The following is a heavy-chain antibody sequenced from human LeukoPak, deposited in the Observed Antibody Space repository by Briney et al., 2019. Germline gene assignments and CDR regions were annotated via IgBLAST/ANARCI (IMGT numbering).Heavy chain of an antibody. CDR3: ARKLASSTLKWGAFDV. CDR2: IYSSGST. D-gene: IGHD2-2*01. Sequence: SETLSRTCTVSGGSISNWYWSWFRQPAGKGLEWIGRIYSSGSTIYNPSLKSRVPMPVHTSTNQISLRLTSVTAADTAMYYCARKLASSTLKWGAFDVGRGGPMVTVSS. CDR1: GGSISNWY. V-gene: IGHV4-4*07. J-gene: IGHJ3*01.